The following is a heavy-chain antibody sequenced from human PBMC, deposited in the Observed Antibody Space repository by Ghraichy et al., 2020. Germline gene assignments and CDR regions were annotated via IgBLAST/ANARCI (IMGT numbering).Heavy chain of an antibody. D-gene: IGHD6-19*01. CDR1: GGSISSDY. V-gene: IGHV4-59*01. J-gene: IGHJ4*02. CDR3: ARNFKISPYSSGWSFDY. Sequence: LSLTCTVSGGSISSDYWSWIRQPPGKGLEWIGYIYYSGGTKYNPSLKSRVTISMDTSKNQFSLKLSSVTAADTAVYYCARNFKISPYSSGWSFDYWGQGTLVTVSS. CDR2: IYYSGGT.